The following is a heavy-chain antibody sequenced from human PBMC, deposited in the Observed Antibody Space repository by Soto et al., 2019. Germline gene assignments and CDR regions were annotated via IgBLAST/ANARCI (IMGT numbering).Heavy chain of an antibody. V-gene: IGHV3-30*04. Sequence: QVQLVESGGGVVQPERSQRLSCAASKFTFRTYVMHWVRQAPGKGLEWVALISFDGSNKYYADSVKGRFTISRDNSKNKVYLRMNSLRPEDTAVYYCAREMIPMIMGGMSAMDVWGQGTTVTVSS. CDR2: ISFDGSNK. J-gene: IGHJ6*02. D-gene: IGHD3-22*01. CDR1: KFTFRTYV. CDR3: AREMIPMIMGGMSAMDV.